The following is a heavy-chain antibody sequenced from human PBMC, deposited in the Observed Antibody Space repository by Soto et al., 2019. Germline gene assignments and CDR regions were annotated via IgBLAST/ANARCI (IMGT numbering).Heavy chain of an antibody. J-gene: IGHJ5*02. CDR1: GGSISSTNW. V-gene: IGHV4-4*02. CDR2: IYHSGNT. D-gene: IGHD2-15*01. Sequence: QVQLQESGPRLVKPSGTLSLTCAVSGGSISSTNWWTWVRQPPGKGLEWIGEIYHSGNTNYNPSLKSRVTISVDRSKNQFSLSVNSVTAADTAIYYCARQSRGHCSGGSCYSVSFDPWGQGALVTVSS. CDR3: ARQSRGHCSGGSCYSVSFDP.